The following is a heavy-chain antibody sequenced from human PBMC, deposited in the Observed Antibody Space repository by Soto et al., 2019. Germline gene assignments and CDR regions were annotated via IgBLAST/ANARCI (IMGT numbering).Heavy chain of an antibody. J-gene: IGHJ5*02. CDR2: MNPNAGST. CDR1: GFTFTSYD. CDR3: ARGPYCISTSCYDWFDP. V-gene: IGHV1-8*01. Sequence: ASVKVSCKASGFTFTSYDISWVRQAPGQGLELMGWMNPNAGSTGYALKFQGRVTMSRNISITTAYMELSSLRSEDTGVYYCARGPYCISTSCYDWFDPWGQGTLVTVS. D-gene: IGHD2-2*01.